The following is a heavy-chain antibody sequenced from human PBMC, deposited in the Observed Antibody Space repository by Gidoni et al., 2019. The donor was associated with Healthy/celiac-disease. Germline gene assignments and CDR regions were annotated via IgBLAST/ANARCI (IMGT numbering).Heavy chain of an antibody. CDR1: GFTFSNAW. J-gene: IGHJ4*02. D-gene: IGHD2-15*01. CDR2: IKSKTDGGTT. Sequence: EVQLVESGGGLVKPGGSLRLSGAASGFTFSNAWMSWVRQAPGKGLEWVGRIKSKTDGGTTDYAAPVKGRFTISRDDSKNTLYLQMNSLKTEDTAVFYCTTLLHCSGGSCYSDWGQGTLVTVSS. CDR3: TTLLHCSGGSCYSD. V-gene: IGHV3-15*01.